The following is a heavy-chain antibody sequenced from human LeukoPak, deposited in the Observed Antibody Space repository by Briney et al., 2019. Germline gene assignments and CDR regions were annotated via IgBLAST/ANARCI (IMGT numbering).Heavy chain of an antibody. CDR2: IDSDGSST. V-gene: IGHV3-74*01. D-gene: IGHD2-2*01. CDR3: ARGPQRGAAANYYGMDV. Sequence: GGSLRLSCAVSGFTLSSYWMHWVRQAPGKGLVWVSRIDSDGSSTSYADSVKGRFTISRDNAKSTLYLQMNSLRAEDTAVYYCARGPQRGAAANYYGMDVWGQGTTVTVSS. J-gene: IGHJ6*02. CDR1: GFTLSSYW.